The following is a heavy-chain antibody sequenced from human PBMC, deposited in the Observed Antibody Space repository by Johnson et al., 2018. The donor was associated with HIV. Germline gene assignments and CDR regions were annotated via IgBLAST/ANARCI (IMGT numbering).Heavy chain of an antibody. CDR3: ARDLLGYCTGGSCYSVVEAFDI. CDR2: INNDGSST. D-gene: IGHD2-15*01. J-gene: IGHJ3*02. CDR1: GFTFSTYW. Sequence: VQLVESGGGLVQPGGSLRLSCAASGFTFSTYWMHWVRQAPGKGLAWVSRINNDGSSTNYADSVKGRFTISRDNAKNTLYLQMHSLRAEDTAMYYCARDLLGYCTGGSCYSVVEAFDIWGQGTMVTVS. V-gene: IGHV3-74*01.